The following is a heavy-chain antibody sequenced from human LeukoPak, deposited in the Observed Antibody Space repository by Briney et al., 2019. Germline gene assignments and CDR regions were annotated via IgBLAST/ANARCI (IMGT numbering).Heavy chain of an antibody. CDR3: ASTPAIAAAGTLWWFDP. V-gene: IGHV4-59*01. D-gene: IGHD6-13*01. J-gene: IGHJ5*02. CDR1: GGPISSYY. Sequence: SETLSLTCTVSGGPISSYYWSWIRQPPGKGLGWIGYIYYSGSTNYNPSLKSRVTISVDTSKNQVSLKLSSVAAADTAVYYCASTPAIAAAGTLWWFDPWGQGTLVTVSS. CDR2: IYYSGST.